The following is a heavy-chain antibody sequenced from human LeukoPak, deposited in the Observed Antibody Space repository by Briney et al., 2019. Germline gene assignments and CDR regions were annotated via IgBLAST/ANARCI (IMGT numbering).Heavy chain of an antibody. J-gene: IGHJ4*02. CDR3: ARVGYSSSGNYYNDRGAFDY. V-gene: IGHV4-59*01. CDR1: GGSISSYY. CDR2: IYYSGST. Sequence: PSETLSLTCTVSGGSISSYYWSWIRQPPGKGLEWIGYIYYSGSTNYNPSLKSRVTISVDTSKNQFSLKLSSVTAADTAVYYCARVGYSSSGNYYNDRGAFDYWGQGTLVTVSS. D-gene: IGHD3-10*01.